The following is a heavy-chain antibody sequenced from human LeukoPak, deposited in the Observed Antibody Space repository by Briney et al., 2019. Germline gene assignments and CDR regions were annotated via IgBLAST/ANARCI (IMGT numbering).Heavy chain of an antibody. V-gene: IGHV3-23*01. CDR3: ARGGLKGGSFDY. D-gene: IGHD3-16*01. J-gene: IGHJ4*02. CDR2: ISGSGGST. CDR1: GFTFSSYA. Sequence: GGSLRLSCAGSGFTFSSYAMSWVRQAPGKGLEWVSAISGSGGSTYYADSVKGRFTISRDNSKNTLYLQMNSLRAEDTAVYYCARGGLKGGSFDYWGQGTLVTVSS.